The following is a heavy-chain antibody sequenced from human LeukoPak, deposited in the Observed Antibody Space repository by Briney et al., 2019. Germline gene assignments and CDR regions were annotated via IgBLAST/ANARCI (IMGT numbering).Heavy chain of an antibody. CDR2: FIPILGIA. V-gene: IGHV1-69*04. CDR1: GGTFSSYA. Sequence: SVKVSCKASGGTFSSYAISWVRQAPGQGLEWMGRFIPILGIANYAQKFQGRVTITADKSTSTAYMDLSSLRSEDTAVYYCTRELSGCSETVCSGAWGQGTLVIVSS. D-gene: IGHD3-10*02. J-gene: IGHJ5*02. CDR3: TRELSGCSETVCSGA.